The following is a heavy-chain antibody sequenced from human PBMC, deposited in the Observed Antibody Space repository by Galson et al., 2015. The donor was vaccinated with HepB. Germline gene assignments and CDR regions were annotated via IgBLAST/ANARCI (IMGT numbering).Heavy chain of an antibody. CDR1: GGTFSSYA. V-gene: IGHV1-69*13. CDR3: AREGSPNARYFDL. J-gene: IGHJ2*01. CDR2: IIPIFGTA. Sequence: SVKVSCKASGGTFSSYAISWVRQAPGQGLEWMGGIIPIFGTANYAQKFQGRVTITADESTSTAYMELSSLRSEGTAVYYCAREGSPNARYFDLWGRGTLVTVSS. D-gene: IGHD3-10*01.